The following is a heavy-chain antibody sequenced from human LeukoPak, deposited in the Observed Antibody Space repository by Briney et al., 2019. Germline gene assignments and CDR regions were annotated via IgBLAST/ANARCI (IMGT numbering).Heavy chain of an antibody. CDR2: ISSSGSTI. Sequence: PGGSLRLSCAASGFTFSSYEMNWVRQAPGKGLEWVSYISSSGSTIYYADSVKGRFTISRDNAKNSLYLQMNSLRAEDTAVYYCARGRHIVVTHDAFDIWGQGTMVTVSS. J-gene: IGHJ3*02. CDR1: GFTFSSYE. CDR3: ARGRHIVVTHDAFDI. V-gene: IGHV3-48*03. D-gene: IGHD2-21*01.